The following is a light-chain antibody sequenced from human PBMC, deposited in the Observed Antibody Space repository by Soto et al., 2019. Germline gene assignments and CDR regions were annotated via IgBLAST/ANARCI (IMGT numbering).Light chain of an antibody. V-gene: IGLV2-14*01. Sequence: QSVLTQPASVSGSPGQSITISCTGTNSDVGGYNYVSWYQQYPGKAPKLMIYEVSNRPSGVSNRFSGSKSGNTASLTISGVGGGGGGGDGWGSYTSSILVFGGGTQLTVL. CDR3: GSYTSSILV. CDR2: EVS. J-gene: IGLJ3*02. CDR1: NSDVGGYNY.